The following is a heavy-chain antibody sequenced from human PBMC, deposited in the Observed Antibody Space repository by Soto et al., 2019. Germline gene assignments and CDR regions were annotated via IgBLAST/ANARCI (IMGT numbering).Heavy chain of an antibody. Sequence: PGESLKISCKGSGYSFTSYWIGWVLQMPGKGLEWMGIIYPGDSDTRYSPSFQGQVTISADKSISTAYLQWSSLKASDTAMYYCARRGSSWYDWFHPWGPGTLVPVSS. CDR1: GYSFTSYW. D-gene: IGHD6-13*01. CDR2: IYPGDSDT. V-gene: IGHV5-51*01. J-gene: IGHJ5*02. CDR3: ARRGSSWYDWFHP.